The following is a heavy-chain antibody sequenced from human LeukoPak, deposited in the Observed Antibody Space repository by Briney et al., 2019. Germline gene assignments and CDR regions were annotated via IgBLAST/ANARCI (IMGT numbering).Heavy chain of an antibody. CDR3: ARTGSLFDY. J-gene: IGHJ4*02. Sequence: GGPLRLSCAASGFTFSNYWMTWVRQAPGKGLECVANIKQDESQTYYVDSVKGRFTISRDNAKNSLHPQMSRLRAEDTAVYYCARTGSLFDYWGQGTLVIVSS. CDR2: IKQDESQT. D-gene: IGHD6-13*01. V-gene: IGHV3-7*03. CDR1: GFTFSNYW.